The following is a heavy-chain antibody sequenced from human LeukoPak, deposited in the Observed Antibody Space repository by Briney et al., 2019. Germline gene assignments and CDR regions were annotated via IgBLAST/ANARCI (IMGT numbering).Heavy chain of an antibody. V-gene: IGHV4-59*08. CDR3: AGHHPRNTVDF. CDR1: GGSFSGCY. D-gene: IGHD2/OR15-2a*01. J-gene: IGHJ4*02. Sequence: PSETLSLTCAVYGGSFSGCYWSWIRRPPGKGLEWIAYISDIGSINYNPSLKSRVTISLDTSKNQFSLKLSSVTAADTAVYYCAGHHPRNTVDFWGQGTLVTVSS. CDR2: ISDIGSI.